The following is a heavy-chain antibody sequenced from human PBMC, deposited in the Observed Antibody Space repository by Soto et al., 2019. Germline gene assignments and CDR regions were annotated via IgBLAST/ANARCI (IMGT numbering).Heavy chain of an antibody. V-gene: IGHV4-59*01. CDR2: IYYSGST. D-gene: IGHD1-1*01. Sequence: QVQLQESGPGLVKPSETLSLTCTVSGGSISSYYWSWIRQPPGKGLEWIGYIYYSGSTNYNPSLKSPVTISVDTSKHQFPLKLSSVTAADTAVYYGAREGTTVDSYYYYGMDVWGQGTTVTVSS. CDR3: AREGTTVDSYYYYGMDV. J-gene: IGHJ6*02. CDR1: GGSISSYY.